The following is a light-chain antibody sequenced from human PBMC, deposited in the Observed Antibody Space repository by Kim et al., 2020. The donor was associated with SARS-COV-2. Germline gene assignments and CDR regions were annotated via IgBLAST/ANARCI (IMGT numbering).Light chain of an antibody. CDR3: QQYNHYST. CDR1: EDINSW. CDR2: DAS. V-gene: IGKV1-5*01. J-gene: IGKJ2*01. Sequence: LSASVGDRVTVTGRASEDINSWLAWYQQKPGKAPKLLIYDASYLESGVPSRFSGSRSGTEFTLTINSLQPDDFAVYYCQQYNHYSTFGQGTKLEI.